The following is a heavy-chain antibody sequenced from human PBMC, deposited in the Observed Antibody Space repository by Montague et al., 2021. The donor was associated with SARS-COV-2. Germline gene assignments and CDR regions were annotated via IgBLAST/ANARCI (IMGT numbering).Heavy chain of an antibody. J-gene: IGHJ6*02. Sequence: TLSLTCVVSGGSVSSGDYSWSWIRQSPGKGLEWIGYVYQSGSAYYNPSLKSRVPIPIDTSNNQFPLNLRSVTAADTGLYYCATGTRMYGMDFWGQGTTVTVSS. V-gene: IGHV4-30-2*06. CDR2: VYQSGSA. CDR1: GGSVSSGDYS. CDR3: ATGTRMYGMDF. D-gene: IGHD3-10*01.